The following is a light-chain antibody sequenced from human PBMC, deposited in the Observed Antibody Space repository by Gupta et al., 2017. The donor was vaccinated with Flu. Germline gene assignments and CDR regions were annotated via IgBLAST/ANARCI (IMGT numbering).Light chain of an antibody. J-gene: IGLJ3*02. V-gene: IGLV2-14*01. CDR3: SSYTSVSTLV. Sequence: QSALPQPASVSGSPGQSITISCTGTSSDVGYHNYVSWYQQHPGKAPKLMMYEVTNRPSGVSNRFSGSKSGTTASLTISGLQAEDEAVYYCSSYTSVSTLVFGGGTRLTVL. CDR1: SSDVGYHNY. CDR2: EVT.